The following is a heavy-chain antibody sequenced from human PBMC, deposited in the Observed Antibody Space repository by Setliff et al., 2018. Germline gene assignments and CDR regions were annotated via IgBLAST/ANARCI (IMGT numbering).Heavy chain of an antibody. CDR3: ARDLGYCSRTSCHGDWFEP. CDR2: INTITGNP. CDR1: GYTFSSYA. V-gene: IGHV7-4-1*02. J-gene: IGHJ5*02. D-gene: IGHD2-2*01. Sequence: ASVKVSCKASGYTFSSYAMNWVRQAPGQGLEWMGRINTITGNPTYAKGLTGRFVFSLDTSVSTAYLQISSLKPEETAVYYCARDLGYCSRTSCHGDWFEPWGQGTLVTVSS.